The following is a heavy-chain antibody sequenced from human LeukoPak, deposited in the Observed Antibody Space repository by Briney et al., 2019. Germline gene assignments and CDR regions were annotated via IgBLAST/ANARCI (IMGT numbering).Heavy chain of an antibody. Sequence: GGALRLSCAACGFTFSIYAMSWVRQAPGKGLEWVSAISGSGGSTYYEDSVKGRFTISRDNSRSTLYLQMNSLSAEDTAVYYCARSIAAAGDLGAFDIWGQGTMVTVSS. J-gene: IGHJ3*02. V-gene: IGHV3-23*01. CDR3: ARSIAAAGDLGAFDI. CDR2: ISGSGGST. CDR1: GFTFSIYA. D-gene: IGHD6-6*01.